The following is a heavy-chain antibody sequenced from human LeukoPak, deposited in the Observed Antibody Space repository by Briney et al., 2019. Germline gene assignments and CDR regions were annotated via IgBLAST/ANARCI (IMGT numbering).Heavy chain of an antibody. J-gene: IGHJ4*02. D-gene: IGHD1-26*01. CDR1: GGSISSYY. CDR2: IYYSGST. Sequence: SETLSLTCTVSGGSISSYYWSWIRQPPGKGLGWIGYIYYSGSTNYNPSLKSRVTISVHTSKNQFSLKLSSVTAADTAVYYCARVGVGALDYWGQGTLVTVSS. V-gene: IGHV4-59*01. CDR3: ARVGVGALDY.